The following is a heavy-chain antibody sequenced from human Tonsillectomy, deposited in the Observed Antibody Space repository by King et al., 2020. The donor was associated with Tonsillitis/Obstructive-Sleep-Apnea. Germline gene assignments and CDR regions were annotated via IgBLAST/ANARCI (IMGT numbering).Heavy chain of an antibody. CDR2: INPSGGSS. V-gene: IGHV1-46*01. CDR1: GYTFTSYY. CDR3: ARDSGELPTFDAFDI. Sequence: QLVQSGAEVKKPGASVKVFCKASGYTFTSYYMHWVRQAPGQGLEWMGIINPSGGSSSYAQNFQGRVTMTRDTSTSTVYMELSSLRSEDTAVYYCARDSGELPTFDAFDIWGQGTMVTVSS. D-gene: IGHD1-26*01. J-gene: IGHJ3*02.